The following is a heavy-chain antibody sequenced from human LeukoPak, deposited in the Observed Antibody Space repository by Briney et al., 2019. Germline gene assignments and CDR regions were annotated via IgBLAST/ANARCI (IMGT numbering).Heavy chain of an antibody. CDR2: IKKDVDEK. Sequence: PGGSLRLSCAASGITFSSLWMSWFRQAPGKGLEWVASIKKDVDEKYYVDSVKGRFTISRDNAKNSLYLHMNSLRVEDTAVYYCARGPPYGSRSDCFDYWGQGTLVTVSS. J-gene: IGHJ4*02. CDR3: ARGPPYGSRSDCFDY. D-gene: IGHD3-10*01. CDR1: GITFSSLW. V-gene: IGHV3-7*01.